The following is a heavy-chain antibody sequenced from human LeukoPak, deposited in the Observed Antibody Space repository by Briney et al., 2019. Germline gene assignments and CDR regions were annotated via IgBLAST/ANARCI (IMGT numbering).Heavy chain of an antibody. CDR1: GFTFDDYA. J-gene: IGHJ4*02. CDR3: AKGFPRRAVAGTDY. Sequence: QAGGSLRLSCAASGFTFDDYAMHWVRQAPGKGLEWVSLISWDGGSTYYADSVKGRFTISRDNSKNSLYLQMNSLRAEDTALYYCAKGFPRRAVAGTDYWGQGTLVTVSS. D-gene: IGHD6-19*01. V-gene: IGHV3-43D*03. CDR2: ISWDGGST.